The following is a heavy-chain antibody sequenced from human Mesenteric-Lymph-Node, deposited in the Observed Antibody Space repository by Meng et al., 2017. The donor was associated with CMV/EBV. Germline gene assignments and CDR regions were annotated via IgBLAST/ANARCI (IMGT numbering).Heavy chain of an antibody. V-gene: IGHV1-18*01. CDR1: AYTFSNYD. D-gene: IGHD3-10*01. CDR2: ISANKHDT. Sequence: ASVKVSCKASAYTFSNYDISWVRQAPGQGLEWMGWISANKHDTIYAQKKQGRVHMTTDTSKVRGLRSDDTAVYYCARVGDGSGSYYTDHGLDVWGQGTTVTVSS. CDR3: ARVGDGSGSYYTDHGLDV. J-gene: IGHJ6*02.